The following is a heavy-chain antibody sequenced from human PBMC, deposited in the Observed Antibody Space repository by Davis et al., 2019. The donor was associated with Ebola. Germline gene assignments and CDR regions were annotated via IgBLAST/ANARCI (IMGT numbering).Heavy chain of an antibody. Sequence: ASVKVSCKASGYTFTSYGLSWVRQAPGQGLEWMGWISALTGNTKYLQNLQGRVTMTTDTSTSTAYMELRSLRSDDTAVYYCARDPVVGAMDYWGQGTLVTVSS. D-gene: IGHD1-26*01. J-gene: IGHJ4*02. V-gene: IGHV1-18*01. CDR1: GYTFTSYG. CDR3: ARDPVVGAMDY. CDR2: ISALTGNT.